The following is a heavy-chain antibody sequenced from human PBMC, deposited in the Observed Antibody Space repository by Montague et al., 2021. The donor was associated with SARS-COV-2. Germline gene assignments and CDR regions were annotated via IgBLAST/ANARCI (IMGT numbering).Heavy chain of an antibody. Sequence: SLRLSCAASVFTFSSYGMHWVRQAPGKGLEWVAVIWYDVSNKYYSDSXXGRFTISRDNSKNTLYLQMNSLRAEDTAVYYCARDFGILTGTAPEDYWGQGTLVTVSS. CDR3: ARDFGILTGTAPEDY. V-gene: IGHV3-33*01. CDR2: IWYDVSNK. J-gene: IGHJ4*02. CDR1: VFTFSSYG. D-gene: IGHD3-9*01.